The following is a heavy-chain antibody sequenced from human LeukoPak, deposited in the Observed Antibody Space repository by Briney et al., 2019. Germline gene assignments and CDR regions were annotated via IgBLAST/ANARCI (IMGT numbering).Heavy chain of an antibody. CDR3: AKEGEGDSWDSLDY. CDR1: GFTFSSFA. V-gene: IGHV3-30*04. CDR2: ISIDGTRE. D-gene: IGHD3-16*01. J-gene: IGHJ4*02. Sequence: GGSLRLSCAASGFTFSSFAMHWVRQAPGKGLEWVTVISIDGTREHYADSVKGRFTISRDNSKSTLYLQLDSLRAEDTAVYYCAKEGEGDSWDSLDYWGQGTLVTVTS.